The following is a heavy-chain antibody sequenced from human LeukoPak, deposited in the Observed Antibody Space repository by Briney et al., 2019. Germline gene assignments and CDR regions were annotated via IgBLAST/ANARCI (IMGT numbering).Heavy chain of an antibody. D-gene: IGHD5-12*01. CDR1: GYTFTGYY. Sequence: PMASVKVSCKASGYTFTGYYMHWVRQAPGQGLEWMGWINPNSGGTNYAQKFQGRVTMTRDTSISTAYMELSRLRSDDTAVYYCARGYSGYGNPIDYWGQGTLVTVSS. J-gene: IGHJ4*02. CDR3: ARGYSGYGNPIDY. CDR2: INPNSGGT. V-gene: IGHV1-2*02.